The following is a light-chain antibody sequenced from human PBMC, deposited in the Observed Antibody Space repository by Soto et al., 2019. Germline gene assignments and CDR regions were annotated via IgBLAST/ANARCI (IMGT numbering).Light chain of an antibody. CDR3: QQYNTYST. Sequence: DIQMTQSPSTLSASVGDRVTLTCRASQSISRWLACYQQKPGKAPKALIYDASTLRSGVPSRFSGGGSGTEFTLTISSLQPDDFATYYCQQYNTYSTFGQGTRLEIK. V-gene: IGKV1-5*01. CDR1: QSISRW. CDR2: DAS. J-gene: IGKJ5*01.